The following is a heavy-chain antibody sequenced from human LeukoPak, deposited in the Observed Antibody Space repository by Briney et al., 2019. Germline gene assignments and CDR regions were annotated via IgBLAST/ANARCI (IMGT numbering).Heavy chain of an antibody. CDR2: VSGTGGAT. Sequence: SGGSLRLSCAASGFTFSSYPMTWVRQVPGKGLEWVSAVSGTGGATVYADSVKGRFTISRDTSKNTVYLKMNSLRDEDTAIYYCGKEPWEGSGYIHYWGQGTLVTVSS. V-gene: IGHV3-23*01. J-gene: IGHJ4*02. CDR3: GKEPWEGSGYIHY. D-gene: IGHD3-3*01. CDR1: GFTFSSYP.